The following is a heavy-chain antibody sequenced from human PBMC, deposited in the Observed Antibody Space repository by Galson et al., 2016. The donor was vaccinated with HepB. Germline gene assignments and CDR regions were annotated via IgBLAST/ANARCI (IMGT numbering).Heavy chain of an antibody. Sequence: QSGAEVKKPGESLRISCKASGYSFTNYWISWVRQMPGKGLEWMGKIDPHDSYTNYNPSFQGHVTMPIDNSITTAHLQWSSLKASDTAMYYCAKHRRGTYYYFMDVWGQGTTVTVSS. CDR3: AKHRRGTYYYFMDV. CDR2: IDPHDSYT. J-gene: IGHJ6*02. CDR1: GYSFTNYW. V-gene: IGHV5-10-1*01. D-gene: IGHD3-16*01.